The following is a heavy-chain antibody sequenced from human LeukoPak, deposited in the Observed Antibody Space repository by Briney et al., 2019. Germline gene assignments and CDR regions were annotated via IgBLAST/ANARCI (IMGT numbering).Heavy chain of an antibody. CDR3: AKGKPGIAAAFDY. CDR1: GFTFDDYA. J-gene: IGHJ4*02. V-gene: IGHV3-9*01. D-gene: IGHD6-13*01. CDR2: ISWNSGSI. Sequence: GGSLRLSCAASGFTFDDYAMDWVRQAPGKGLEWVSGISWNSGSIGYADSVKGRFTISRDNAKNSLYLQMSSLRAEDTALYYCAKGKPGIAAAFDYWGQGTLVTVSS.